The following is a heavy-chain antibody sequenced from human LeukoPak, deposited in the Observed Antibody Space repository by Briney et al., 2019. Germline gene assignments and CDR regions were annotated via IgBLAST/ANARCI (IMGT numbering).Heavy chain of an antibody. J-gene: IGHJ2*01. CDR3: ARGVKIEYSTSSRNWYFDL. V-gene: IGHV4-59*08. D-gene: IGHD6-6*01. CDR1: GGSISNYY. CDR2: IYYSGST. Sequence: SETLSLTCTVFGGSISNYYWSWIRQPPGKGLEWIGYIYYSGSTNYNPSLKSRVTISIDTSKNQFSLKLSSVTAADTAVYYCARGVKIEYSTSSRNWYFDLWGRGTLVTVSS.